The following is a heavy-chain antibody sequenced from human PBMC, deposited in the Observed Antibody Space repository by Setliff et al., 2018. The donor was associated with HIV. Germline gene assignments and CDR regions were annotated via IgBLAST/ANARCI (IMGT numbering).Heavy chain of an antibody. D-gene: IGHD4-4*01. CDR2: IYYSGST. CDR1: GDSISSGSYY. V-gene: IGHV4-31*03. CDR3: ARDGIYDYSNYVDAFDI. J-gene: IGHJ3*02. Sequence: SETLSLTCSVSGDSISSGSYYWSWIRQHPGKGLEYIGYIYYSGSTYYNPSLKSRVTISVDTSKNQFSLRLNSVTAADTAVYYCARDGIYDYSNYVDAFDIWGQGTMVTVSS.